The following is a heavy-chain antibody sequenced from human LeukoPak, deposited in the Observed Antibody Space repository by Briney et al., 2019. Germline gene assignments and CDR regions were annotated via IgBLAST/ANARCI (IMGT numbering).Heavy chain of an antibody. CDR3: AKGRGSSWYGGLDH. J-gene: IGHJ4*02. V-gene: IGHV3-30*18. D-gene: IGHD6-13*01. Sequence: PGGSLRLSCVASGFIFSSYGMYWVRQAPGKGLEWVAVVSYDGSKRYYADSVKGRFTISRDNSKNTVYLQMNSLRGEDTAVYYCAKGRGSSWYGGLDHWGQGTLVTVSS. CDR1: GFIFSSYG. CDR2: VSYDGSKR.